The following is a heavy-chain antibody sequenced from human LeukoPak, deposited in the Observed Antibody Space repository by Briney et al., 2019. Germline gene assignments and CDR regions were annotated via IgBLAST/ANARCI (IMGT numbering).Heavy chain of an antibody. CDR3: ARSSSFDY. CDR2: IYAGGST. J-gene: IGHJ4*02. Sequence: GGSLRLSCAASGITVSSNYMNWVRQAPGKGLEWVSVIYAGGSTYYADSVKGRFTISRDNSKNSLYLQMNSLRAEDTAVYYCARSSSFDYWGQGTLVTVSS. CDR1: GITVSSNY. V-gene: IGHV3-66*01. D-gene: IGHD6-13*01.